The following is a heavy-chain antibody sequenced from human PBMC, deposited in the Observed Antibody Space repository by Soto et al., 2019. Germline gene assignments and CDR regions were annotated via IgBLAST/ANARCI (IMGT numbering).Heavy chain of an antibody. Sequence: GGSLRLSCAASGFTFSSYGMHWVRQAPGKGLEWVAVIWYDGSNKYYADSVKGRFTISRDNSKNTLYLQMNSLRAEDTAVYYCARNYDILTGYYPVDYWGQGTLVTVSS. V-gene: IGHV3-33*01. D-gene: IGHD3-9*01. CDR2: IWYDGSNK. J-gene: IGHJ4*02. CDR3: ARNYDILTGYYPVDY. CDR1: GFTFSSYG.